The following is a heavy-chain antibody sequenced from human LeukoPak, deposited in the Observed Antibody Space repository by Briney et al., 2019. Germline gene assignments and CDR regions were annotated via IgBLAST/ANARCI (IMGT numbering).Heavy chain of an antibody. CDR2: ISSSSSSI. CDR3: AREVHCSGGSCPLDY. D-gene: IGHD2-15*01. V-gene: IGHV3-21*01. CDR1: GFTFSSYS. J-gene: IGHJ4*02. Sequence: GGSLRLSCAASGFTFSSYSMNWVRQAPGKGLEWVSSISSSSSSIYYADSVKGRFTISRDNAKNSLYLQMNSLRAEDTAVYYCAREVHCSGGSCPLDYWGQGTLVTVSS.